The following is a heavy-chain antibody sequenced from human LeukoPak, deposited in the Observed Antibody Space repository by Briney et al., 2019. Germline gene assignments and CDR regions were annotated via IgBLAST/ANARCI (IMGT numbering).Heavy chain of an antibody. Sequence: ASVKVSCKVSGYTLTELSMHWVRQAPGKGLEWMGGFDPEDGETIYAQKFQGRVTITADESTSTAYMELSSLRSEDTAVYYCARGDWFDPWGQGTLVTVSS. J-gene: IGHJ5*02. CDR2: FDPEDGET. V-gene: IGHV1-24*01. CDR1: GYTLTELS. CDR3: ARGDWFDP.